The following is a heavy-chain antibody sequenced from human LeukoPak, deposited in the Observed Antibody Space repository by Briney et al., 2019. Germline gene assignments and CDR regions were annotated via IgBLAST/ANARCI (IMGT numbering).Heavy chain of an antibody. D-gene: IGHD2-2*01. CDR1: GFTVSSNY. CDR3: ATNTYADYVSVDI. CDR2: IKSDGNSI. V-gene: IGHV3-74*01. J-gene: IGHJ3*02. Sequence: PGGSLRLSCAASGFTVSSNYMTWVRRAPGKGLVWVSRIKSDGNSISYADSVKGRFTISRDNAKSTLYLQMNSLRAEDTAVYYCATNTYADYVSVDIWGQGTMVTVSS.